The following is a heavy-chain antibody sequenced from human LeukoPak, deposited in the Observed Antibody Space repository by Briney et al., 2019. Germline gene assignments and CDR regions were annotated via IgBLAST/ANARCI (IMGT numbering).Heavy chain of an antibody. CDR3: ARGSPGGNYLDY. V-gene: IGHV4-30-2*01. CDR1: GGSISSGGYS. D-gene: IGHD1-26*01. J-gene: IGHJ4*02. Sequence: SETLSLTCAVSGGSISSGGYSWSWIRQPPGKGLEWIGYNYHSGSTYYNPSLKSRVTISVDRSKNQFSLKLSSVTAADTAVYYCARGSPGGNYLDYWGQGTLVTVSS. CDR2: NYHSGST.